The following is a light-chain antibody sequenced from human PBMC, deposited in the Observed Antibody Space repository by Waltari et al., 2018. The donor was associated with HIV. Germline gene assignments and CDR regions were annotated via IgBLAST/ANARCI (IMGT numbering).Light chain of an antibody. CDR1: QSLLHDNGNNY. J-gene: IGKJ2*01. CDR3: MQALRTPYT. Sequence: DIVMTQSPVSLPVSPGEPASISCRSSQSLLHDNGNNYLDWYLQKPGQSPQFLIYLGSNRASGVPDRFTGSGSGTDFSLKISRVETEDVGIYYCMQALRTPYTFGLGTRLEI. V-gene: IGKV2-28*01. CDR2: LGS.